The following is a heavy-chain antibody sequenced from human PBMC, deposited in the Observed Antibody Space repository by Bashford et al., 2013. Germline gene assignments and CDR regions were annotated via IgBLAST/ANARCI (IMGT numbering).Heavy chain of an antibody. V-gene: IGHV4-59*13. CDR3: AKLWGPSASESYRLAYNFLDP. CDR1: GGSISHYY. D-gene: IGHD3-16*01. CDR2: IYSSGNT. Sequence: SETLSLTCTVSGGSISHYYWSWIRQPPGKGLEWIGMIYSSGNTYYNPSLKSRVSISVDTSKNQLSLKLTSVTAADSAVYYCAKLWGPSASESYRLAYNFLDPWGQGTLVTRLL. J-gene: IGHJ5*02.